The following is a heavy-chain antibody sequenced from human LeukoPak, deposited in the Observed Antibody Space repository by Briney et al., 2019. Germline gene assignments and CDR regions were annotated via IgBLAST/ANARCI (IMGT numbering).Heavy chain of an antibody. J-gene: IGHJ4*02. Sequence: PSETPSLTCTVSGGSISSYYWSWIRQPPGKGLEWIGYIYYSGSTSYNPSLKSRVTISVDTSKNQFSLKLSSVTAADTAVYYCASSGWYGEEFYYWGQGTLVTVSS. CDR3: ASSGWYGEEFYY. D-gene: IGHD6-19*01. CDR1: GGSISSYY. CDR2: IYYSGST. V-gene: IGHV4-59*01.